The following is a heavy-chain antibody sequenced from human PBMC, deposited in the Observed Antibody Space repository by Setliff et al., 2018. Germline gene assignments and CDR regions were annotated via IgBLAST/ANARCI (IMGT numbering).Heavy chain of an antibody. CDR1: GYTFTTYA. J-gene: IGHJ6*03. Sequence: ASVKVSCKTSGYTFTTYAISWMRQAPGQGLEWMGWINTNTGNPSYAQDFTGRFVFSLDTSVGTAYLQISSLKAEDTAVYYCARASRFGTIVYKGYYYMDVWGKGTTVTVSS. CDR2: INTNTGNP. CDR3: ARASRFGTIVYKGYYYMDV. D-gene: IGHD3-10*01. V-gene: IGHV7-4-1*02.